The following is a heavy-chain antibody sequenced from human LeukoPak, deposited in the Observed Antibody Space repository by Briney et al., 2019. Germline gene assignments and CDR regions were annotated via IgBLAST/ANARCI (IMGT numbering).Heavy chain of an antibody. V-gene: IGHV3-23*01. CDR3: AKVWVECFPIHYFEN. J-gene: IGHJ4*02. Sequence: GASLRLSCAASGFTFSSYAMSWVRQAPGKGLEWVSTISGNADNTYYADSVKGRFTISRDNSRNTLYLQMNSLRAEDTAVYFWAKVWVECFPIHYFENGGREPLATFSS. CDR2: ISGNADNT. D-gene: IGHD3-3*01. CDR1: GFTFSSYA.